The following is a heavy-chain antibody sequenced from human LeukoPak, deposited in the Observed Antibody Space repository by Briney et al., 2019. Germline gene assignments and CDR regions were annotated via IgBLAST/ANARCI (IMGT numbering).Heavy chain of an antibody. CDR1: GFNFGSDA. D-gene: IGHD3-3*01. J-gene: IGHJ4*02. V-gene: IGHV3-48*03. Sequence: GRSLRLSCTASGFNFGSDAMHWVRQAPGKGLEWVSYISSSGSTIYYADSVKGRFTISRDNAKNSLYLQMNSLRAEDTAVYYCASDYDFWTPGGQGTLVTVSS. CDR3: ASDYDFWTP. CDR2: ISSSGSTI.